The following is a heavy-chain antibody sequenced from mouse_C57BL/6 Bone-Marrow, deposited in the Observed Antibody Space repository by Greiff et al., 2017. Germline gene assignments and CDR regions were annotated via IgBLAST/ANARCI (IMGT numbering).Heavy chain of an antibody. V-gene: IGHV5-9-1*02. CDR3: TRDITTVEYWYVDV. J-gene: IGHJ1*03. Sequence: EVKLVESGEGLVKPGGSLKLSCAASGFTFSSYAMSWVRQTPEKRLEWVAYISSGGDYFYYADTVQGRFTISRDNARNTLYLQMSSLKSEDTAMYYCTRDITTVEYWYVDVWGTGTTVNVSS. D-gene: IGHD1-1*01. CDR1: GFTFSSYA. CDR2: ISSGGDYF.